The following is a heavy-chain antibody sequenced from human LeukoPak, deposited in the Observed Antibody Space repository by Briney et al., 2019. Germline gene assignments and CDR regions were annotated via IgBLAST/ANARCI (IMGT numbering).Heavy chain of an antibody. CDR2: MDPNSGNT. Sequence: GASVKVSCKASGYTFTSYDINWVRQATGQGLEWMGWMDPNSGNTGYAQKFQGRVTITRNTSISTAYMELSSLRSEDTAVYYCARCPRSRYYFDYWGQGTLVTVSS. D-gene: IGHD5/OR15-5a*01. CDR1: GYTFTSYD. J-gene: IGHJ4*02. CDR3: ARCPRSRYYFDY. V-gene: IGHV1-8*03.